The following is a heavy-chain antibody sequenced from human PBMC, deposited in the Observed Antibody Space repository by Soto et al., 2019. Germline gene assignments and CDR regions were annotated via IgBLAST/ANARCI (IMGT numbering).Heavy chain of an antibody. V-gene: IGHV4-39*01. CDR1: GGSISSSSYY. CDR3: ARLWRGYSYGMIGSADYYYGMDV. D-gene: IGHD5-18*01. J-gene: IGHJ6*02. Sequence: SETLSLTCTVSGGSISSSSYYWGWIRQPPGKRQEWIGSIYYSGSTYYNPSLKSRVTISVDASKNQFSLKLSSVTAADTAVYYCARLWRGYSYGMIGSADYYYGMDVWGQGTTVTVSS. CDR2: IYYSGST.